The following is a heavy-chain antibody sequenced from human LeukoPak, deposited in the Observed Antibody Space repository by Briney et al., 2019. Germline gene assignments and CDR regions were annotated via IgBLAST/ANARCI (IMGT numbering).Heavy chain of an antibody. D-gene: IGHD3-22*01. CDR1: GFTFSNYW. V-gene: IGHV3-74*01. J-gene: IGHJ5*02. CDR2: INSDGINT. Sequence: GGSLRLSCAASGFTFSNYWMHWVRQAPGKGLVWVSRINSDGINTSYADSVKGRFTISRDNAKNTLNLQMNSLRAEDTAVYYCARDLGQYYDTSDNWFAPWAQGTLVTVSS. CDR3: ARDLGQYYDTSDNWFAP.